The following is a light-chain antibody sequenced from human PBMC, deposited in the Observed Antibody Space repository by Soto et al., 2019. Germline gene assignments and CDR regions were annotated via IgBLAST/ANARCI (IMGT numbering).Light chain of an antibody. V-gene: IGKV3-15*01. Sequence: EIVMTQSPVTLSVSPGERATLSCRASQSVRSNLAWYQQKPGQPPRLLIYDASTRATGIPARFSGGASGTEFTLTISSLQSEDFAVYYCQQYNDWPPYTFGQGTKLETK. CDR1: QSVRSN. CDR2: DAS. CDR3: QQYNDWPPYT. J-gene: IGKJ2*01.